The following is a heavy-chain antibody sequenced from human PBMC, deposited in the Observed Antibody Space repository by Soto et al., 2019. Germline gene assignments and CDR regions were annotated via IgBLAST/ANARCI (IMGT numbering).Heavy chain of an antibody. V-gene: IGHV1-2*04. CDR1: GYAFTTYA. CDR3: ASTGYYDSSPGAFDI. Sequence: ASVKVSCKASGYAFTTYAMHWVRQAPGQGLEWMGWINPNSGGTNYAQKFQGWVTMTRDTSISTAYMELSRLRSDDTAVYYCASTGYYDSSPGAFDIWGQGTMVTVSS. D-gene: IGHD3-22*01. J-gene: IGHJ3*02. CDR2: INPNSGGT.